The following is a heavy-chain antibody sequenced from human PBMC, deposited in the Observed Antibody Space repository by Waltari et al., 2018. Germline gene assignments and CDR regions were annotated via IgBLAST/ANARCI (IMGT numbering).Heavy chain of an antibody. Sequence: QVQLVESGGGVVQPGGSLRLSCAASGFTFSSYGMHWVRQAPGKGMEWVAFIRYDGSNEYYADSVKGRFTISRDNSKNTLYLQMNSLRPGDTAVYYCAKESGGGSGWHIDYWGQGTLVTVSS. CDR1: GFTFSSYG. D-gene: IGHD6-19*01. V-gene: IGHV3-30*02. CDR2: IRYDGSNE. J-gene: IGHJ4*02. CDR3: AKESGGGSGWHIDY.